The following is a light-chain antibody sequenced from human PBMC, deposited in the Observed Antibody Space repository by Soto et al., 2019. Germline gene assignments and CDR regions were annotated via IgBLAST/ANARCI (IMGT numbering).Light chain of an antibody. J-gene: IGKJ1*01. CDR1: QGISSY. CDR2: AAS. CDR3: QQYYSYPWT. Sequence: IQITQSPSSVSASVGDRITITCRASQGISSYLAWYQQKPGKSPKLLIDAASTLQSAVPSRFSGSGSGTDFTLTISCLQSEDFATYYCQQYYSYPWTFGQGTKVDIK. V-gene: IGKV1-8*01.